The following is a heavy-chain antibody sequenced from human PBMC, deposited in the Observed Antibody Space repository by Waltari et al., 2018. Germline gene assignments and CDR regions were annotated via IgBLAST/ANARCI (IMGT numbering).Heavy chain of an antibody. CDR3: ATDLILGSGSLGY. CDR1: GFILSSHR. J-gene: IGHJ4*02. CDR2: FRGDGGDS. V-gene: IGHV3-74*03. Sequence: EVQLVESGGGLVQPGGSLRLPGAASGFILSSHRMHWFRQPPGKGLVWVSRFRGDGGDSTYADSVKGRFTISRDNAKNTLYLQMNSLRAEDTAIYYCATDLILGSGSLGYWGQGTLVTVSS. D-gene: IGHD1-26*01.